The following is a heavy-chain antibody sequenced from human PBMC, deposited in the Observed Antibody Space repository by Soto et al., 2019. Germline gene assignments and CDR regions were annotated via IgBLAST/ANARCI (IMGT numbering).Heavy chain of an antibody. CDR1: GGSISSSSYY. V-gene: IGHV4-39*01. J-gene: IGHJ6*02. CDR2: IYYSGST. D-gene: IGHD2-15*01. CDR3: SNLGYCSGGSCYNYYYYYGMDV. Sequence: SETLSLTCTVSGGSISSSSYYWGWIRQPPGKGLEWIGSIYYSGSTYYNPSLKSRVTISVDTSKNQFSLKLSSVTAADTAVYYCSNLGYCSGGSCYNYYYYYGMDVWGQGTTVTVSS.